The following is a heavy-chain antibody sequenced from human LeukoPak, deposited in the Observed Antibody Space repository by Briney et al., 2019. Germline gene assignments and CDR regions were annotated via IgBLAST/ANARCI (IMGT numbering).Heavy chain of an antibody. CDR3: ARSLLSAGSGSYGFDP. V-gene: IGHV4-30-4*01. CDR2: IYYSGST. D-gene: IGHD3-10*01. Sequence: SETLSLTCSVSGGSISSGDYYWSWIRQPPGKGLEWIGHIYYSGSTHHNPSLKSRVTISVDTSKNQFSLKLSSVTATDTAVYYCARSLLSAGSGSYGFDPWGQGTLVTVSS. CDR1: GGSISSGDYY. J-gene: IGHJ5*02.